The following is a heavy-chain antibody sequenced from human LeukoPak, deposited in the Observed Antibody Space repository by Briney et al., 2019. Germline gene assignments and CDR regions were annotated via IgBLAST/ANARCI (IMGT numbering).Heavy chain of an antibody. J-gene: IGHJ4*02. CDR3: ARSDREWELYFDY. Sequence: PGGSLRLSCAASGFTVSSNYMSWVRQAPGKGLEWVSVIYSGGSTYYADSVKGRFTISRDNPKNTLYLQMNSLRAEDTAVYYCARSDREWELYFDYWGQGTLVTVSS. CDR1: GFTVSSNY. D-gene: IGHD1-26*01. V-gene: IGHV3-66*01. CDR2: IYSGGST.